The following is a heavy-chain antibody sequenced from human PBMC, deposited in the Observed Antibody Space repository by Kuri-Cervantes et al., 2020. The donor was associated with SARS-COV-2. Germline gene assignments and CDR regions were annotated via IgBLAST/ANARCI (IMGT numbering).Heavy chain of an antibody. J-gene: IGHJ6*02. Sequence: GESLKISCAASGFTFDDYAMQWVRQAPGKGLEWVSLISWDGGSTYYEEAVKGRFTISRDNSKNSLYLQMDSLRAEDSALYYCAKTWSNAGLYYGMDVWGQGITVTVSS. V-gene: IGHV3-43D*03. D-gene: IGHD2-8*01. CDR3: AKTWSNAGLYYGMDV. CDR2: ISWDGGST. CDR1: GFTFDDYA.